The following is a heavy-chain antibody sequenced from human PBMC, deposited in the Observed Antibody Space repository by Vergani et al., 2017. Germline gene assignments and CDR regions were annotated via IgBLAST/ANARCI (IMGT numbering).Heavy chain of an antibody. CDR1: GYSYTRYW. D-gene: IGHD3-3*01. J-gene: IGHJ6*03. CDR2: IYPGDANT. Sequence: EVQLVQSGAEVKTPGEPLTISCKGSGYSYTRYWIGWARQMPGKGLVWMGIIYPGDANTRYGPSVQGRGTISADKSISTAYLQLSSLKASDTAMYYCARHYVGYDVWSGYYKACDDYMDVWGKGTTVTVSS. V-gene: IGHV5-51*01. CDR3: ARHYVGYDVWSGYYKACDDYMDV.